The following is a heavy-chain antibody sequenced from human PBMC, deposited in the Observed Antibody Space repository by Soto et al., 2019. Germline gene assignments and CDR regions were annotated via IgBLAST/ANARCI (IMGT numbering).Heavy chain of an antibody. Sequence: SGPTLVNPTQTLTLTCTFSGFSLSTSGMCVSWIRQPPGKALEWLARIDWDDDKYYSTSLKTRLTISKDTSKNQVVLTMTNMDPVDTATYYCARIQWGSSWYFYFDYWGQGTLVTVSS. CDR1: GFSLSTSGMC. CDR3: ARIQWGSSWYFYFDY. J-gene: IGHJ4*02. V-gene: IGHV2-70*11. CDR2: IDWDDDK. D-gene: IGHD6-13*01.